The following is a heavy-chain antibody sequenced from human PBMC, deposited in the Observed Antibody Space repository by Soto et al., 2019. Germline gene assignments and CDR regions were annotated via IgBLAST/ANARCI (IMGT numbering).Heavy chain of an antibody. V-gene: IGHV4-59*11. CDR2: ISYSGST. J-gene: IGHJ4*02. D-gene: IGHD6-19*01. Sequence: SETLSLTCTVSCRSLSRHYWTRIRQPPGKGLEWIGYISYSGSTNYNPSLKSRVTISVDTSKNQFSLRLSSVTAADTAVYYCARAGQEPSSGWSYFDYWGQGTLVTVSS. CDR3: ARAGQEPSSGWSYFDY. CDR1: CRSLSRHY.